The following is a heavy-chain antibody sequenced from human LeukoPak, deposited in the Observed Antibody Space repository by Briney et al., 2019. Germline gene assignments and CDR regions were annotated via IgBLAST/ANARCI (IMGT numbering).Heavy chain of an antibody. CDR3: ARGRITGTLDY. CDR1: GGSISSYY. CDR2: IYYSGST. J-gene: IGHJ4*02. D-gene: IGHD1/OR15-1a*01. V-gene: IGHV4-59*12. Sequence: SETLSLTCTVSGGSISSYYWSWIRQPPGKGLEWIGYIYYSGSTNYNPSLKSRVTMSVDTSKNQFSLKLSSVTAADTAVYYCARGRITGTLDYWGQGTLVTVSS.